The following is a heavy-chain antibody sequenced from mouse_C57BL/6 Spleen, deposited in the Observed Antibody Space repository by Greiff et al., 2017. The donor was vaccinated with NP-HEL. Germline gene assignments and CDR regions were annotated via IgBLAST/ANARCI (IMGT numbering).Heavy chain of an antibody. V-gene: IGHV3-8*01. J-gene: IGHJ3*01. CDR3: VRCDYYQGVFVY. CDR1: GYSIPSDY. Sequence: EVKLVESGPGLAKPSQTLSLTCSVTGYSIPSDYWNWIRKFPGNKLEYMGYISYSGSTYYNPSLKSRISITRDTSKNQYYLQLNSVTTEDTDTYYCVRCDYYQGVFVYCGQGRLFTVSA. D-gene: IGHD1-1*01. CDR2: ISYSGST.